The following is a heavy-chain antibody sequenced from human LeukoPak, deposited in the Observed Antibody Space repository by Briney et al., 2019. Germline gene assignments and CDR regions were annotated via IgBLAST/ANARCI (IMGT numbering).Heavy chain of an antibody. J-gene: IGHJ4*02. V-gene: IGHV5-51*01. CDR3: ARTYTSGWCAN. D-gene: IGHD6-13*01. CDR1: GYSFTDLW. Sequence: GESLKISCKASGYSFTDLWIGWVRQLPGKGLEWMGNIHSADSDTRYSPSFQGHVTISADKSINTAYLQWTSLNASDTAMYYCARTYTSGWCANWGQGTLVTVSS. CDR2: IHSADSDT.